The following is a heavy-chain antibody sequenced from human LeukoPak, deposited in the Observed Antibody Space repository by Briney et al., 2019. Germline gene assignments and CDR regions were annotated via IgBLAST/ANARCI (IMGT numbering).Heavy chain of an antibody. CDR1: EFTFSSYA. V-gene: IGHV3-30-3*01. CDR2: ISYDGSNK. J-gene: IGHJ4*02. CDR3: ARARDY. Sequence: PGRSLRLSCAASEFTFSSYAMHWVRQAPGKGLEWVAVISYDGSNKYYADSVKGRFTISRDNSKNTLYLQMNSLRAEDTAVYYCARARDYWGQGTLVTVSS.